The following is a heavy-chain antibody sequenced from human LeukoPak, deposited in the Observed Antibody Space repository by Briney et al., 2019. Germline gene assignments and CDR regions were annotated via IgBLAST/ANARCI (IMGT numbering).Heavy chain of an antibody. CDR2: IIPFFATT. J-gene: IGHJ6*02. V-gene: IGHV1-69*01. Sequence: SVKVSCKASGGNLSSYAMTWVRQPPAPGLERVGVIIPFFATTNYAQKFQGRVTVTADESTSTSYMELTSLRSDDPAVYHCVRGLGFCSAGNCYLFGMDVWGQGTTVTVSS. D-gene: IGHD2-15*01. CDR3: VRGLGFCSAGNCYLFGMDV. CDR1: GGNLSSYA.